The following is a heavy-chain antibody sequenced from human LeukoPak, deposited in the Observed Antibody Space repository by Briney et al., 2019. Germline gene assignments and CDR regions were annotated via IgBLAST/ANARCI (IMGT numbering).Heavy chain of an antibody. CDR2: ISAYNGNT. J-gene: IGHJ4*02. Sequence: ASVKVSCKASGYTFTSYGISWVRQAPGQGLEWMGWISAYNGNTNYAQKVQDRVTMTTDTSTSTAYMELRSLRSDDTAVYYCARDVGYSSGWYIDYWGQGTLVTVSS. V-gene: IGHV1-18*01. D-gene: IGHD6-19*01. CDR1: GYTFTSYG. CDR3: ARDVGYSSGWYIDY.